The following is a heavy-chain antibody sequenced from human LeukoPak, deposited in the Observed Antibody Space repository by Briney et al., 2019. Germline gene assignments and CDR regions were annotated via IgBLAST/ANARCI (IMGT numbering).Heavy chain of an antibody. D-gene: IGHD3-22*01. CDR3: ARDLSYYYDSSGYYYDY. J-gene: IGHJ4*02. CDR2: ISAYNGNT. V-gene: IGHV1-18*01. Sequence: ASVKVSCKASGYTFTSYGISWVRQAPGQGLEWMGWISAYNGNTNYAQKLQGRVTMTTDTSTSTAYMELRSLRSDDTAVYYRARDLSYYYDSSGYYYDYWGQGTLVTVSS. CDR1: GYTFTSYG.